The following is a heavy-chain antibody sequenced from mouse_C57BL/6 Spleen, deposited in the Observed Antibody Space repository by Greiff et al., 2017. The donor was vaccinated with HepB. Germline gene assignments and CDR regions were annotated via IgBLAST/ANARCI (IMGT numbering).Heavy chain of an antibody. V-gene: IGHV1-52*01. CDR3: ARWGDGYFDV. CDR1: GYTFTSYW. Sequence: VQLQQSGAELVRPGSSVKLSCKASGYTFTSYWMHWVKQRPIQGLEWIGNIDPSDSETHYNQKFKDKATLTVDKSSSTAYMQLSSLTSEDSAVYYCARWGDGYFDVWGTGTTVTVSS. CDR2: IDPSDSET. D-gene: IGHD3-3*01. J-gene: IGHJ1*03.